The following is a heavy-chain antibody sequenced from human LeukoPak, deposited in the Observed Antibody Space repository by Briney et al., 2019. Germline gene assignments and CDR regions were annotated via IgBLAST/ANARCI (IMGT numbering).Heavy chain of an antibody. CDR3: ARDRTASGWLTYYFDY. Sequence: PGGSLRLSCAASQLPFSDHWMSWVRQAPGKGLEWVANIDQYGRTKFYVDSVRGRFTISRDNAQNPLFLQMNSLIAEDTAVYYCARDRTASGWLTYYFDYWGQGALVTVSS. V-gene: IGHV3-7*01. J-gene: IGHJ4*02. CDR1: QLPFSDHW. CDR2: IDQYGRTK. D-gene: IGHD6-19*01.